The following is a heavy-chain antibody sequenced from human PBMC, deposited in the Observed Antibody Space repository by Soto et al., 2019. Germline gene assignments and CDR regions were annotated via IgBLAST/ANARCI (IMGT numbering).Heavy chain of an antibody. CDR2: ISYDGSNK. D-gene: IGHD2-2*02. Sequence: QVQLVESGGGVVQPGRSLRLSCAASGFTFSSYAMHWVRQAPGKGLEWVAVISYDGSNKYYADSVKGRFTISRDNSKNTLYLQMSSLRAEDTAVYYCARDPSIPSATDDYWGQGTLVTVSS. CDR1: GFTFSSYA. J-gene: IGHJ4*02. CDR3: ARDPSIPSATDDY. V-gene: IGHV3-30-3*01.